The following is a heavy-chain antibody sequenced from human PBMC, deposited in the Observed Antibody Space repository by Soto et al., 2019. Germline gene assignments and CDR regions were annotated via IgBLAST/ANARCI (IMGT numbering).Heavy chain of an antibody. J-gene: IGHJ6*02. Sequence: QVQLVQSGAEVKKPGASVKVSCKASGYTFTSYGISWVRQAPGQGLEWMGWISAYNGNTNYAQKLQGRVTMTTDTSTSTAYMERRSLRSDDTAVYYCARDGQDCSSTSCYYYYGMDVWGQGTTVTVSS. CDR3: ARDGQDCSSTSCYYYYGMDV. V-gene: IGHV1-18*01. CDR2: ISAYNGNT. D-gene: IGHD2-2*01. CDR1: GYTFTSYG.